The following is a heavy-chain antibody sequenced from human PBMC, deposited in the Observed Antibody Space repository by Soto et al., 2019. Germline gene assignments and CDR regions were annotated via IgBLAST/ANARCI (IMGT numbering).Heavy chain of an antibody. CDR1: GYTFTGYG. D-gene: IGHD3-9*01. CDR3: ARDFYDILTGYSLRWFDP. V-gene: IGHV1-18*01. CDR2: ISAYNGNT. Sequence: EASVKVSCKASGYTFTGYGTSWVRQAPGQGLEWMGWISAYNGNTNYAQKLQGRVTMTTDTSTSTAYMELRSLRSDDTAVYYCARDFYDILTGYSLRWFDPWGQGTLVTAPQ. J-gene: IGHJ5*02.